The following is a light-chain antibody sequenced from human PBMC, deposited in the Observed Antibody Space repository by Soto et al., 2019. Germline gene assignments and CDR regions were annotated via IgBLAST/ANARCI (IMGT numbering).Light chain of an antibody. Sequence: QSVLTQPASVSGSPGQSITISCTGTSSDVGGYNYVSWYQQHPGKTPKLLIFEVSNRPSGDSNRFSGSKSGTTASLTISGRQAEDEADYYCSSSTGSSTDVVGTGTKVTVL. J-gene: IGLJ1*01. V-gene: IGLV2-14*01. CDR1: SSDVGGYNY. CDR3: SSSTGSSTDV. CDR2: EVS.